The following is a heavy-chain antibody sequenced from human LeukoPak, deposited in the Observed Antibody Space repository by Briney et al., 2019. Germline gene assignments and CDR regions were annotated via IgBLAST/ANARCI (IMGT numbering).Heavy chain of an antibody. D-gene: IGHD4-11*01. CDR2: IYHSGST. CDR3: ARRALMCTTVTRGGTDFYYAMDV. CDR1: GYSISSGYY. V-gene: IGHV4-38-2*02. J-gene: IGHJ6*02. Sequence: SETLSLTCTVSGYSISSGYYWGWIRQPPGKGLEWIGSIYHSGSTYYNPSLKSRVTISVDTSKNQFSLKLSSVTAADTAVYFCARRALMCTTVTRGGTDFYYAMDVWGQGTTVTVSS.